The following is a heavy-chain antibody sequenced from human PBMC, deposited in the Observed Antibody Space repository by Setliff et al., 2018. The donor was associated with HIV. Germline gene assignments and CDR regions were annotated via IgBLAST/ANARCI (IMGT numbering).Heavy chain of an antibody. Sequence: PSETLSLTCTVSGGSISSDDYFWGWVRQPPGKGLEWIGNIFHTGSTYYNPSLKSRLSISLDTSKNQFSLNVTSVTAADTAVYYCARGVGLVVVDTTRGWFDPWGQGTLVTVSS. V-gene: IGHV4-39*07. CDR3: ARGVGLVVVDTTRGWFDP. J-gene: IGHJ5*02. CDR2: IFHTGST. D-gene: IGHD2-15*01. CDR1: GGSISSDDYF.